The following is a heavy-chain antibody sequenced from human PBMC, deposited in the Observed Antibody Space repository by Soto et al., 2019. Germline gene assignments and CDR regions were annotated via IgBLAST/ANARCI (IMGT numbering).Heavy chain of an antibody. J-gene: IGHJ5*02. V-gene: IGHV1-69*01. CDR1: GGTFSSYA. D-gene: IGHD1-26*01. Sequence: QVQLVQSGAEVKKPGSSVKVSCKASGGTFSSYAISWVRQAPGQGLEWMGGIIPIFGTANYAQKFQGRVTITADESTSTAYMELSSLRSEDTAVYYCARGVGATTGAPNRIWFDPWGQGTLVTVSS. CDR3: ARGVGATTGAPNRIWFDP. CDR2: IIPIFGTA.